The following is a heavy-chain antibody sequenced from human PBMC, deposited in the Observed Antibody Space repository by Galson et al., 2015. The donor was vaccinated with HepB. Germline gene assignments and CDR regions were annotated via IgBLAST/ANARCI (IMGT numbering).Heavy chain of an antibody. V-gene: IGHV3-48*02. CDR2: ISSSSSTI. CDR3: ASVFSRGYYDSSGYYVGPYYYYGMDV. J-gene: IGHJ6*02. D-gene: IGHD3-22*01. CDR1: GFTFSSYS. Sequence: SLRLSCAASGFTFSSYSMNWVRQAPGKGLEWVSYISSSSSTIYYADSVKGRFTISRDNAKNSLYLQMNSLRDEDTAVYYCASVFSRGYYDSSGYYVGPYYYYGMDVWGQGTTVTVSS.